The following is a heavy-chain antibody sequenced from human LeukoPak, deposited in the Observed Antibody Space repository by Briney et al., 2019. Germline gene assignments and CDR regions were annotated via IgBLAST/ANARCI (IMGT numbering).Heavy chain of an antibody. Sequence: KTSETLSLTCTASGGSISSGSYYWSWIRQPPGKGLEWIGEINHSGTTNYNPSLKSRVTISVDTSKNQFSLKLSSVTAADTAVYYCARKAVAGTFRYWGQGTLVTVSS. V-gene: IGHV4-39*07. CDR1: GGSISSGSYY. CDR2: INHSGTT. J-gene: IGHJ4*02. CDR3: ARKAVAGTFRY. D-gene: IGHD6-19*01.